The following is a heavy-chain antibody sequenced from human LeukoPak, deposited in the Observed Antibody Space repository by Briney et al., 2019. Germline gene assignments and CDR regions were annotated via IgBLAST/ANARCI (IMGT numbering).Heavy chain of an antibody. CDR3: ATGGFMVRGVLDY. D-gene: IGHD3-10*01. J-gene: IGHJ4*02. V-gene: IGHV4-34*01. CDR2: INHSGST. CDR1: GGSFSGYY. Sequence: SETLSLTCAVYGGSFSGYYWSWIRQPPGKGLEWIGEINHSGSTNYNPSLKSRVTISVDTSKNQFFLKLSSVAAADTAVYYCATGGFMVRGVLDYWGQGTLVTVSS.